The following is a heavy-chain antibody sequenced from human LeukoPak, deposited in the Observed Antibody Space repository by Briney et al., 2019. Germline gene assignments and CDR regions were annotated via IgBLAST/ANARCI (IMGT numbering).Heavy chain of an antibody. Sequence: GGSLRLSCAASGFTFSSYAMSWVRQAPGKGLEGVSGNSGSGGSTYYAHSVKGRFTISRHNSKNTPYLQMNSLRAEDTAVYYCAKDSITIFGVVIIPDWGQGTLVTASS. V-gene: IGHV3-23*01. D-gene: IGHD3-3*01. CDR2: NSGSGGST. CDR3: AKDSITIFGVVIIPD. J-gene: IGHJ4*02. CDR1: GFTFSSYA.